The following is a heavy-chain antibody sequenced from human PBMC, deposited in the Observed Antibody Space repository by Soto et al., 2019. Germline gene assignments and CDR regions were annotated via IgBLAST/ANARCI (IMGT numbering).Heavy chain of an antibody. CDR2: INAGNGNT. CDR3: ARDSSPLYYFDY. Sequence: ASVEVSCKASGYTFASCARRWVRQATGQRLEWMGWINAGNGNTKYSQKFQGRVTITRDTSASTAYMELSSLRSEDTAVYYCARDSSPLYYFDYWGQGTLVTVSS. D-gene: IGHD6-19*01. V-gene: IGHV1-3*01. CDR1: GYTFASCA. J-gene: IGHJ4*02.